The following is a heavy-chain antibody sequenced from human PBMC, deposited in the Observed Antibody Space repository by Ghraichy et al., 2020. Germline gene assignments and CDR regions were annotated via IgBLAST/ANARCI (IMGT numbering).Heavy chain of an antibody. D-gene: IGHD3-10*01. Sequence: SETLSLTCTVFGGSLGGYYWSWIRQPPGKGMEWIGEINHSGITNYNPSLKTPVTLSVDTSKNQISLKLNSVTAADTAVYYCARGDYGSGSYPWGQGTLVTVSS. CDR2: INHSGIT. CDR1: GGSLGGYY. CDR3: ARGDYGSGSYP. V-gene: IGHV4-34*01. J-gene: IGHJ5*02.